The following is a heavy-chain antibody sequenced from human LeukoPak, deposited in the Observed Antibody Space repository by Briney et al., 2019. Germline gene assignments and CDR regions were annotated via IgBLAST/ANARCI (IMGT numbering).Heavy chain of an antibody. J-gene: IGHJ4*02. CDR1: GGSISSSGYC. CDR3: ARDTYYYDSSGEVDY. Sequence: PSETLSLTCTVSGGSISSSGYCWGWIRQPPGKGLEWIGSIDYSGNTNYNPSLKSRVTISVDTSKNQFSLKLSSVTAADTAVYYCARDTYYYDSSGEVDYWGQGTLVTVSS. CDR2: IDYSGNT. D-gene: IGHD3-22*01. V-gene: IGHV4-39*07.